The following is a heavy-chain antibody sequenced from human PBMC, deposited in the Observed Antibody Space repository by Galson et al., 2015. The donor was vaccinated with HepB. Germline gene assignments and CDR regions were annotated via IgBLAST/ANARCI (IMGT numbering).Heavy chain of an antibody. CDR3: ARGGATKGDY. CDR1: GFTFRTYA. V-gene: IGHV3-33*01. J-gene: IGHJ4*02. CDR2: IWYDGSHQ. Sequence: SLRLSGAASGFTFRTYAMHWVRQAPGKGPEWVAVIWYDGSHQYYADSVKGRFNISRVNAKNSLYLQMNSLRAEDTAVYYCARGGATKGDYWGQGTLVTVSS. D-gene: IGHD5-24*01.